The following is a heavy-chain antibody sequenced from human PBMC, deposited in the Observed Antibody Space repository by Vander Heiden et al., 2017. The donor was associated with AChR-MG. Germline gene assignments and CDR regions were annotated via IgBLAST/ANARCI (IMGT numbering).Heavy chain of an antibody. D-gene: IGHD5-12*01. V-gene: IGHV3-21*01. CDR1: GFTFSSYS. J-gene: IGHJ6*02. Sequence: EVQLVESGGGLVKPGGSLRLSCAASGFTFSSYSMNWVRQAPGKGLEWVSSISSSSSYIYYADSVKGRFTISRDNAKNSLYLQMNSLRAEDTAVYYCARDAGEEGWLQFYGMDVWGQGTTVTVSS. CDR2: ISSSSSYI. CDR3: ARDAGEEGWLQFYGMDV.